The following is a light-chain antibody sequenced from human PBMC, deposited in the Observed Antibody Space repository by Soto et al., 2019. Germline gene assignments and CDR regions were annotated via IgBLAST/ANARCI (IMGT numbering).Light chain of an antibody. CDR3: QQHGQWPIT. J-gene: IGKJ5*01. CDR1: QGISFD. Sequence: AIQMTQSPSSLSTSVEDRVTITCRASQGISFDVAWYQQKPGKAPKLLIYAASSLQSGVPSRFSGSGSGTDFTLTISSLQPEDFATYYCQQHGQWPITFGQGTRLEVK. V-gene: IGKV1-6*01. CDR2: AAS.